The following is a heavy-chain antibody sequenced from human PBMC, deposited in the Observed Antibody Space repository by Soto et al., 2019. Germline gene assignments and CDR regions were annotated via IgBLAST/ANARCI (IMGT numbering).Heavy chain of an antibody. CDR1: GFTFRSYS. Sequence: GGSLRLSCADSGFTFRSYSMNWVRQAPGKGLEWVSYISISSRTIYYADSVKGRFTISRDDAKNSLYLQMNSLRDEDTSVYYCARDNGIAGSFDPWGQGTLVTVSS. J-gene: IGHJ5*02. CDR2: ISISSRTI. CDR3: ARDNGIAGSFDP. D-gene: IGHD6-13*01. V-gene: IGHV3-48*02.